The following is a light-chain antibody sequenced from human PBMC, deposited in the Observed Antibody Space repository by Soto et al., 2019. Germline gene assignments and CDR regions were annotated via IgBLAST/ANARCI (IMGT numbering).Light chain of an antibody. J-gene: IGKJ1*01. CDR1: QCINTS. CDR2: QAS. V-gene: IGKV3-11*01. CDR3: HQRQSWPRT. Sequence: EIVLTQSPATLSSFPGDRVTLSCRASQCINTSLAWYQHRPGQAPRLLIYQASIRAAGIPARFSASGSGTDFTLTISDVQPEDFALYYCHQRQSWPRTFGQGTKVDIK.